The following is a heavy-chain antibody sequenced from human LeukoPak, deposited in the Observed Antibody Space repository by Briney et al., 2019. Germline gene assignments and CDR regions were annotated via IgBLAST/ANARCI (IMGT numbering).Heavy chain of an antibody. D-gene: IGHD5-12*01. V-gene: IGHV1-24*01. J-gene: IGHJ4*02. Sequence: ASVKVSCKVSGYTLTELSMHWVRQAPGKGLEWMGGFDPEDGETIYAQKFQGRVTMTEDTSTDTAYMELSSLRSEDTAVYYCATVSIYSGCVDFDYWGQGTLVTVSS. CDR1: GYTLTELS. CDR3: ATVSIYSGCVDFDY. CDR2: FDPEDGET.